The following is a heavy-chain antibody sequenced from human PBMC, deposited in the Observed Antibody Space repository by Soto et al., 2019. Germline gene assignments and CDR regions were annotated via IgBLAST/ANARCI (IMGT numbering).Heavy chain of an antibody. CDR2: IYYGGST. Sequence: WESLSLTCTVSGGTISSYYKSWIRQPPGKGLEWIGYIYYGGSTNYNPSVKGRVTILVDRSRSPFSLRMNSVTAADTAVYYCATSHSPGYYGMDVWVQGTTVTVSS. CDR3: ATSHSPGYYGMDV. D-gene: IGHD5-18*01. J-gene: IGHJ6*02. CDR1: GGTISSYY. V-gene: IGHV4-59*01.